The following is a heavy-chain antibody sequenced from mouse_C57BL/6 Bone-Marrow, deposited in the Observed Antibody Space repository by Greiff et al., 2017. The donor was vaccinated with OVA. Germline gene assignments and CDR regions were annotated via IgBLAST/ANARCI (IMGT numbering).Heavy chain of an antibody. Sequence: DVQLQESGGGLVKPGGSLKLSCAASGFTFSDYGMHWVRQAPEKGLEWVAYISSGSSTIYYADTVKGRFTISRDNAKNTLFLQMTSLRSEDTAMYYCARGEVVYWYFDVWGTGTTVTVSS. CDR3: ARGEVVYWYFDV. V-gene: IGHV5-17*01. J-gene: IGHJ1*03. D-gene: IGHD1-1*01. CDR2: ISSGSSTI. CDR1: GFTFSDYG.